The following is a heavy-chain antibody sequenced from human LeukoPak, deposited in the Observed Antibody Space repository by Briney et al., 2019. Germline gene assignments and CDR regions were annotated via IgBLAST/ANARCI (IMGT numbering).Heavy chain of an antibody. J-gene: IGHJ3*02. CDR1: GGSISSGGYS. Sequence: SETLSLTCAVSGGSISSGGYSWSWIRQPPGKGLEWIGYIYHSGGTYYNPSLKSRVTISVDRSKNQFSLKLSSVTAADTAVYYCARGLYGILTARPDAFDIWGQGTMVTVSS. V-gene: IGHV4-30-2*01. CDR3: ARGLYGILTARPDAFDI. CDR2: IYHSGGT. D-gene: IGHD3-9*01.